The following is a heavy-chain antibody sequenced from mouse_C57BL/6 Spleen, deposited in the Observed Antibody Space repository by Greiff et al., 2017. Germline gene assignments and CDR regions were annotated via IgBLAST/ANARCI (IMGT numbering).Heavy chain of an antibody. Sequence: EVQLVESGGGLVKPGGSLKLSCAASGFTFSDYGMHWVRQAPEKGLEWVAYISSGSSTIYYADTVKGRFTISRDNAKNTLFLQMTSLRSEDAAMXYCARRSVGRDYAMDYWGQGTSVTVSS. J-gene: IGHJ4*01. V-gene: IGHV5-17*01. CDR3: ARRSVGRDYAMDY. D-gene: IGHD4-1*01. CDR1: GFTFSDYG. CDR2: ISSGSSTI.